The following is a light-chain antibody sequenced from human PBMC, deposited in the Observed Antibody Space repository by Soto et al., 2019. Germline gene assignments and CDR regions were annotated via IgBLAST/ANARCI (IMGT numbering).Light chain of an antibody. J-gene: IGKJ2*01. CDR3: QYYNRYSPYT. V-gene: IGKV1-5*03. CDR2: TAS. CDR1: QSISTW. Sequence: DIQMTQFPSTLSASIGDRVTITCRASQSISTWLAWYQQKAGKAPKLLIYTASSLETGVPSRFSGSGSGTEFTLTISSLQPDDFATYYCQYYNRYSPYTFGQGTRLEIK.